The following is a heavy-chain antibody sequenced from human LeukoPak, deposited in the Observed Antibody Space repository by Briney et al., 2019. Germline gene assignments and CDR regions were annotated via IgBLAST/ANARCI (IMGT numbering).Heavy chain of an antibody. J-gene: IGHJ4*02. D-gene: IGHD6-13*01. CDR2: ISSGSSMI. V-gene: IGHV3-48*01. CDR3: ARAQNYVAAGSDY. Sequence: PGRSLRLSCAASGFTFSSYSMKWVRQAPGKGLEWVSYISSGSSMIHYADSVKGRFTISRDNAKNSVYLQMNSLRAEDTAVYYCARAQNYVAAGSDYWGQGTLVTVSS. CDR1: GFTFSSYS.